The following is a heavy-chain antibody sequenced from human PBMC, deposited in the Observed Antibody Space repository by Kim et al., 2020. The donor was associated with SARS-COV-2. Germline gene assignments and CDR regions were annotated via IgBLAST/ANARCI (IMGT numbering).Heavy chain of an antibody. D-gene: IGHD3-22*01. CDR2: IFYSGST. J-gene: IGHJ3*02. CDR1: GGSISSGDYY. V-gene: IGHV4-30-4*01. Sequence: SETLSLTCTVSGGSISSGDYYWSWIRQPPGKGLEWIGCIFYSGSTYYNPSLKSRVTISLDTSKTQFSLKLSFVTAADTAVYYCARDPTYYYDSSGYSEIRPRGAFDIWGQGTRVTVSS. CDR3: ARDPTYYYDSSGYSEIRPRGAFDI.